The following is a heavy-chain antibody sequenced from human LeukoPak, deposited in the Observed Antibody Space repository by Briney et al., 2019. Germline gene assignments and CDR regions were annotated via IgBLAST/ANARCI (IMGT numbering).Heavy chain of an antibody. V-gene: IGHV4-39*01. CDR2: ISSSGNT. CDR3: ASPYLIN. J-gene: IGHJ4*02. Sequence: SETLSLTCTVSGGSFTISNYYWGWIRQSPGKGLEWVGSISSSGNTYYNPSLKSRLAISVDTSNSQFSLNLSSVTAADTAVYYCASPYLINRGQGTLVTVSS. CDR1: GGSFTISNYY.